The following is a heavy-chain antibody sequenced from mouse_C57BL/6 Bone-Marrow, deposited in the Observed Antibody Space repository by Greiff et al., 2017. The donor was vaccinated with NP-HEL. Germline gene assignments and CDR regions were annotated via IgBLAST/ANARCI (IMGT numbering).Heavy chain of an antibody. CDR3: ARHVSNYPAWFAY. D-gene: IGHD2-5*01. CDR1: GFTFSDYY. Sequence: EVKLMESGGGLVQPGGSLKLSCAASGFTFSDYYMYWVRQTPEKRLEWVAYISNGGGSTYYLDTVKGRFTISRDNAKNTLYLQMSRLKSEDTAMYYCARHVSNYPAWFAYWGQGTLVTVSA. J-gene: IGHJ3*01. CDR2: ISNGGGST. V-gene: IGHV5-12*01.